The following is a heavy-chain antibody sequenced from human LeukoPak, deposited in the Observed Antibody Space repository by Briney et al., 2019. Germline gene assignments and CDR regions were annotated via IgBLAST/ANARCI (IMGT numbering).Heavy chain of an antibody. CDR1: GYSFTNYD. V-gene: IGHV1-8*02. CDR2: MNPGSGNT. D-gene: IGHD5-18*01. Sequence: ASVKVSCKASGYSFTNYDINWVRQAAGQGLEWMGWMNPGSGNTGFAQRFQGRVTITRDTSISTAYMELTSLKSEDTAVYYCARGYINGPYYFDHWGQGTPVTVSS. J-gene: IGHJ4*02. CDR3: ARGYINGPYYFDH.